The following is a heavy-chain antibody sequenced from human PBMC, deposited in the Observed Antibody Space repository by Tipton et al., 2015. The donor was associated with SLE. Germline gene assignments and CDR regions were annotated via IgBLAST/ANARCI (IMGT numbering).Heavy chain of an antibody. Sequence: TLSLTCTVSGVSLRSHYWSWIRQPPGKGLEWMGYMYNNDRDKYNSSLESRVTTNYNPSLNSRLTISVDTSKNHFSLRLSSVTAADTAVYYCARVKDYYNSREAFDIWGQGTKVTVSS. CDR1: GVSLRSHY. J-gene: IGHJ3*02. CDR2: MYNNDRDKYNSSLESRVTT. D-gene: IGHD3-22*01. V-gene: IGHV4-59*11. CDR3: ARVKDYYNSREAFDI.